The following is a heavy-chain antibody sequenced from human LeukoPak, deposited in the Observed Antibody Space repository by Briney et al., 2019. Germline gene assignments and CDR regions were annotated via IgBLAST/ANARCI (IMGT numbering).Heavy chain of an antibody. D-gene: IGHD6-6*01. Sequence: GESLKISCKGSGYTYTSYWTVWVRQMPGKGLEWMGIIYPGDSDVRYSPSSQGRVTISADKSINTAYLQWSSLRSEDTAVYYCARDGSSSDPDYSGQGTLVTVSS. CDR2: IYPGDSDV. CDR3: ARDGSSSDPDY. V-gene: IGHV5-51*01. J-gene: IGHJ4*02. CDR1: GYTYTSYW.